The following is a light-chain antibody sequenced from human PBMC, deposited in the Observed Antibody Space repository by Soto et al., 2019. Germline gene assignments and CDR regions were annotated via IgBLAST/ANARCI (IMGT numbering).Light chain of an antibody. Sequence: ETVMTQSPATLSVSPGERATLSCRASQSVSSNLAWYQHKPGQAPRLLIYGASTRATGIPARFSGSGSGTEFTLTISSLQSEDSAVYYCQQYDNWPETFCQGTKVDIK. CDR1: QSVSSN. CDR3: QQYDNWPET. CDR2: GAS. V-gene: IGKV3-15*01. J-gene: IGKJ1*01.